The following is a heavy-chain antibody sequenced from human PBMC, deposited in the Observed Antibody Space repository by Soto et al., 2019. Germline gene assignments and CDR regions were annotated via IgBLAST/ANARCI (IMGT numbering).Heavy chain of an antibody. D-gene: IGHD1-7*01. Sequence: VQLVESGGGVVQPGRSLRLSCAASGFTFSSYGMHWVRQAPGKGLEWVAVISYDGSNKYYADSVKGRFSISRDNSKNTLYLQMNSLRAEDTAVYYCAKDPGELWGQGTLVTVSS. CDR3: AKDPGEL. V-gene: IGHV3-30*18. J-gene: IGHJ4*02. CDR2: ISYDGSNK. CDR1: GFTFSSYG.